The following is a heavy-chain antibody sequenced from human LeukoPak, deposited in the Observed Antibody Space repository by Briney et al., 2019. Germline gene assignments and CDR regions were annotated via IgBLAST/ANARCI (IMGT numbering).Heavy chain of an antibody. CDR2: IVYDGSSK. CDR1: GFTFSTYA. V-gene: IGHV3-30*04. CDR3: GRDVSAVPGTAWFDP. D-gene: IGHD6-19*01. J-gene: IGHJ5*02. Sequence: GGSLRLSCEVSGFTFSTYAMQWVRRAPGKGLEWVGVIVYDGSSKYYADSVKGRFTISRDNSRNTLYLQMDSLKTDDTAVYYCGRDVSAVPGTAWFDPWGQGTLVTVSS.